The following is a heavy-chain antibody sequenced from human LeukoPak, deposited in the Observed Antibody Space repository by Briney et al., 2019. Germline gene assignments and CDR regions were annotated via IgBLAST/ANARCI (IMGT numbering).Heavy chain of an antibody. Sequence: PGGSLRLSCEASGFSFRTYWMSWVRQAPGKGLEWVSAISGSGGSTYYADSVKGRFTISRDNSKNTLYLQMNSLRAEDTAVYYCAKERSSDNYFDYWGQGTLVTVSS. V-gene: IGHV3-23*01. CDR3: AKERSSDNYFDY. CDR1: GFSFRTYW. CDR2: ISGSGGST. D-gene: IGHD3-22*01. J-gene: IGHJ4*02.